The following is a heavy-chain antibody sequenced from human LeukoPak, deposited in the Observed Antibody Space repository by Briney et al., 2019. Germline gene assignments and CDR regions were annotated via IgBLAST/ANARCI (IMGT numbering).Heavy chain of an antibody. D-gene: IGHD1-26*01. CDR1: GFTVSGNY. CDR2: IYSGGTT. J-gene: IGHJ6*03. CDR3: AKDGDTMSGTYYYDMDV. Sequence: GGSLRLSCAVSGFTVSGNYMSWVRQAPGKGLEWVSLIYSGGTTYYADSVKGRFTISRDNSKNTLYLQMNSLRGEDTAVYYCAKDGDTMSGTYYYDMDVWGKGTTVTIS. V-gene: IGHV3-53*05.